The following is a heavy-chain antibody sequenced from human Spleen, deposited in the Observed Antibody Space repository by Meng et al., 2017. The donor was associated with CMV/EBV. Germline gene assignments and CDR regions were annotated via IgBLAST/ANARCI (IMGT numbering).Heavy chain of an antibody. Sequence: QGQLQELGPGLVKPSQPLSLTCTVSGGSISSGDYYWSWIRQPPGKGLEWIGEINHSGSTNYNPSLKSRVTISVDTSKNQFSLKLSSVTAADTAVYYCARGGVAGLDYWGQGTLVTVSS. CDR3: ARGGVAGLDY. J-gene: IGHJ4*02. CDR2: INHSGST. V-gene: IGHV4-30-4*08. D-gene: IGHD6-19*01. CDR1: GGSISSGDYY.